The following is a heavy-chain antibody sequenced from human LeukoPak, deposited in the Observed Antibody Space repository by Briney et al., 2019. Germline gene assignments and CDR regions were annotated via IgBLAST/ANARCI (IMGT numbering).Heavy chain of an antibody. CDR1: GYSFTTYY. J-gene: IGHJ4*02. CDR2: INPNSGGT. D-gene: IGHD6-19*01. CDR3: AREAYSSGYFDY. Sequence: ASVKVSCKASGYSFTTYYIHWVRQAPGQGLEWMGRINPNSGGTKYTQKFQGRVTMTRDTSISTAYMELSSLSSDDTAVYYCAREAYSSGYFDYWGQGTLVTVSS. V-gene: IGHV1-2*06.